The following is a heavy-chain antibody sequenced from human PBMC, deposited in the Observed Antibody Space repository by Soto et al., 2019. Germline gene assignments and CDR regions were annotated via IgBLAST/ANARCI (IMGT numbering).Heavy chain of an antibody. CDR1: GGTFSSYA. CDR2: ITPIFGTA. CDR3: ASPGGDGYNSAYFDY. J-gene: IGHJ4*02. Sequence: AASVKVSCKASGGTFSSYAISWVRQAPGQGLEWMGGITPIFGTANYAQKFQGRVTITADKSTSTAYMELSSLRSEDTAVYYCASPGGDGYNSAYFDYWGQGTLVTVSS. D-gene: IGHD5-12*01. V-gene: IGHV1-69*06.